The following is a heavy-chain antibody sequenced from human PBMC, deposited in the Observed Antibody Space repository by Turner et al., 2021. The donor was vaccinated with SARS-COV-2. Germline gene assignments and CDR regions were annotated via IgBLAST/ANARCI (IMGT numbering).Heavy chain of an antibody. CDR3: ARLMDTAMDYYGTDV. Sequence: QLQLQESGPGLVKPAETLSLTFTVSGGSISSSSYYCGWIRQPPGKGLEWIGNIYYSGSAYYNPSLKSRVTISVDPSKNQFSLKLTSVTAADTAVYYCARLMDTAMDYYGTDVWGQGTTVTVSS. J-gene: IGHJ6*02. CDR1: GGSISSSSYY. D-gene: IGHD5-18*01. V-gene: IGHV4-39*01. CDR2: IYYSGSA.